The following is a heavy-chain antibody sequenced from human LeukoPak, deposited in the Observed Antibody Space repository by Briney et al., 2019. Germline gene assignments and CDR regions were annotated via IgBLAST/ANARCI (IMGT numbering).Heavy chain of an antibody. Sequence: ASVKVSCKASGYTFTMYGISWVRQASGQGLEWMGWISAYNGNTNYEQKFQDRVTLTTDISTGTAYMELGNLRSDDTAVYYCARDRIALGTDYWGQGTLVTVSP. CDR2: ISAYNGNT. CDR1: GYTFTMYG. V-gene: IGHV1-18*01. D-gene: IGHD6-19*01. J-gene: IGHJ4*02. CDR3: ARDRIALGTDY.